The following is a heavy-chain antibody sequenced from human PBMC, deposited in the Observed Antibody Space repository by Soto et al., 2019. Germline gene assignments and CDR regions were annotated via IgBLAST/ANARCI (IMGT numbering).Heavy chain of an antibody. D-gene: IGHD1-26*01. V-gene: IGHV3-23*01. CDR3: ARKLELLPFDY. CDR1: GFTFTSYG. J-gene: IGHJ4*02. CDR2: ISGSGGST. Sequence: EVQLLESGGGLVQPGGSLRLSCAASGFTFTSYGMTWVRQAPGKGLEWVSAISGSGGSTYYADSVKGRFTISRDNSKNTLYLQMNSLRAEDTAVYYCARKLELLPFDYWGQGTLVTVSS.